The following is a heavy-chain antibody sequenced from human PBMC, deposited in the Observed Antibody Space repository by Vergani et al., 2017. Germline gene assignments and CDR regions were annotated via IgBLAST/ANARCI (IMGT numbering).Heavy chain of an antibody. CDR3: AKDLNYDYVCGSYRYPPWYFDY. D-gene: IGHD3-16*02. CDR1: GFTFSSYG. V-gene: IGHV3-30*18. J-gene: IGHJ4*02. CDR2: ISYDGSNK. Sequence: QVQLVESGGGVVQPGRSLRLSCAASGFTFSSYGMHWVRQAPGKGLEWVAVISYDGSNKYYADSVKGRFTISRDNSKNTLYLQMNSLRAEDTAVYYCAKDLNYDYVCGSYRYPPWYFDYWGQGTLVTVSS.